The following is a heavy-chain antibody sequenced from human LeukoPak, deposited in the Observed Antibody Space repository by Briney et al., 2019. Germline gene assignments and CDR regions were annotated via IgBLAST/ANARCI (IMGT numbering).Heavy chain of an antibody. V-gene: IGHV1-18*01. CDR1: GYTFTSYG. Sequence: ASVKVSCKASGYTFTSYGISWVRQAPGQGLEWMGWISAYNGNTNYAQKLQGRVTMTTDTSTSTACMELRSLRSDDTAVYYCARDCSSTSCYLGYMDVWGKGTTVTVSS. CDR3: ARDCSSTSCYLGYMDV. J-gene: IGHJ6*03. D-gene: IGHD2-2*01. CDR2: ISAYNGNT.